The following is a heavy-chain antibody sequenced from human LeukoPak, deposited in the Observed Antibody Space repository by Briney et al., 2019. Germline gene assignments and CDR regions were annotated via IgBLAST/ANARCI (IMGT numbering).Heavy chain of an antibody. CDR2: ISWNSGSI. Sequence: GGSLRLSCAASGFTFDDYAMHWVRQAPGKGLEWVSGISWNSGSIGYADSVKGRFTISRDNAKNSLYLQMNSLRAEDTALYYCAKDIGYGSGSYCLGCWGQGTLVTVSS. J-gene: IGHJ4*02. CDR3: AKDIGYGSGSYCLGC. V-gene: IGHV3-9*01. D-gene: IGHD3-10*01. CDR1: GFTFDDYA.